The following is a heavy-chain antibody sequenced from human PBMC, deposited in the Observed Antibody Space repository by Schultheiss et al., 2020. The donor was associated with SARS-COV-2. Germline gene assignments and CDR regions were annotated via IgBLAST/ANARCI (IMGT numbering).Heavy chain of an antibody. Sequence: SETLSLTCTVSGGSISSYYWSWIRQPPGKGLEWIGEINHSGSTNYNPSLKSRVTISVDTSKNQFSLKLSSVAAADTAVYYCARVLLQYVYMDVWGKGTTVTVSS. J-gene: IGHJ6*03. CDR3: ARVLLQYVYMDV. D-gene: IGHD4-11*01. V-gene: IGHV4-34*01. CDR1: GGSISSYY. CDR2: INHSGST.